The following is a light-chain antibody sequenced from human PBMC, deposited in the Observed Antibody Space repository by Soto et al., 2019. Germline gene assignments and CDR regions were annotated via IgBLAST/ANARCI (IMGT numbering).Light chain of an antibody. CDR2: GAS. CDR3: QQYDNWGT. J-gene: IGKJ3*01. Sequence: EIVLTQSPGTLSLSPGERATLSCMASQRVSSSYLAWYQQKPGQAPRLLMYGASSRDTGTPDRVSGSGSGTDYARTISRLETEDLAVFYCQQYDNWGTFGAGTKVHIK. CDR1: QRVSSSY. V-gene: IGKV3-20*01.